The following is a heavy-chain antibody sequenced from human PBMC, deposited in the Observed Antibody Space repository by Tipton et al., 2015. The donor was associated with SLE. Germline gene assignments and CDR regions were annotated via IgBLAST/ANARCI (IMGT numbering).Heavy chain of an antibody. CDR2: IYYSGST. J-gene: IGHJ6*03. Sequence: TLSLTCTVSGGPISSSSYYWGWIRQPPGKGLEWIGSIYYSGSTYYNPSLKSRVTISVDTSKNQFSLKLSSVTAADTAVYYCARIIRGVYYYYMDVWGKGTTVTVSS. V-gene: IGHV4-39*01. D-gene: IGHD3-10*01. CDR3: ARIIRGVYYYYMDV. CDR1: GGPISSSSYY.